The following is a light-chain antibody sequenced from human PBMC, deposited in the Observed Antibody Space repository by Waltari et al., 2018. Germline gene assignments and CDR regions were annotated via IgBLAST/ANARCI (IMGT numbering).Light chain of an antibody. J-gene: IGKJ1*01. Sequence: EIVMMQSPGTLFASPGARVILSCRASQSVGSNLAWYQQKPGQAPRLLIYGASTRAPDIPGTFSGSGSGTGFTLTISSLQSEDFALYYCQQYYNWPRTFGQGTKVEIK. V-gene: IGKV3-15*01. CDR2: GAS. CDR1: QSVGSN. CDR3: QQYYNWPRT.